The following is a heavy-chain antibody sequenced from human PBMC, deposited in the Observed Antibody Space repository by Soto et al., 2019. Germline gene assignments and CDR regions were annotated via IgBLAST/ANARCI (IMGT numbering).Heavy chain of an antibody. CDR2: IYYSGST. Sequence: SETLSLTCTGFGGSISGYYWSWMRQPPGKGLEWIGYIYYSGSTNYNPSLKSRVTLSVDTSKNQFSLKLSSVTAADTAVYYCARLGGSYAVPHFDYWGQGTLVTVSS. CDR3: ARLGGSYAVPHFDY. D-gene: IGHD1-26*01. V-gene: IGHV4-59*08. J-gene: IGHJ4*02. CDR1: GGSISGYY.